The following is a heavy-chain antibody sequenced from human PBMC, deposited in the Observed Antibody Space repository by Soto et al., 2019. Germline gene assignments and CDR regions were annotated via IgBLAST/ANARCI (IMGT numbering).Heavy chain of an antibody. J-gene: IGHJ5*02. V-gene: IGHV3-21*01. CDR3: ARELSYYDSSGLPNNWFDP. CDR2: ISSSSSYI. D-gene: IGHD3-22*01. Sequence: PGGSLRLSCAASGFPFSSYSMNWVRQAPGKGLEWVSSISSSSSYIYYADSVKGRFTISRDNAKNSLYLQMNSLRAEDTAVYYCARELSYYDSSGLPNNWFDPWGQGTLVTVSS. CDR1: GFPFSSYS.